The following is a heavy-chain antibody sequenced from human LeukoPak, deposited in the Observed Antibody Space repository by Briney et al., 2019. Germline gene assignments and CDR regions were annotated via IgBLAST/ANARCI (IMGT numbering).Heavy chain of an antibody. D-gene: IGHD3-16*01. J-gene: IGHJ4*02. Sequence: PGGSLRLSCAASGFTFDDYAMHWVRQAPGKGLEWVSGISWNSRSIDYADSVKGRFTISRDNAKNSLYLQMNSLRAEDTALYYCAKDISFRDYIDYNYWGQGTLVTVSS. CDR2: ISWNSRSI. V-gene: IGHV3-9*01. CDR1: GFTFDDYA. CDR3: AKDISFRDYIDYNY.